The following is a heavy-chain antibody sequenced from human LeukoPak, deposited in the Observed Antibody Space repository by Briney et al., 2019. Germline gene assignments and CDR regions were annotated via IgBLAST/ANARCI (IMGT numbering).Heavy chain of an antibody. V-gene: IGHV4-31*03. D-gene: IGHD6-13*01. J-gene: IGHJ4*02. CDR1: GGSISSGGYY. Sequence: SETLSLTCTVSGGSISSGGYYWSWIRQHLGKGLDWIGYIYYSGSTYYNPSLKSRVTISVDTSKNQFSLKLSSVTAADTAVYYCARDGIAAAGMGFDYWGQGTLVTVSS. CDR3: ARDGIAAAGMGFDY. CDR2: IYYSGST.